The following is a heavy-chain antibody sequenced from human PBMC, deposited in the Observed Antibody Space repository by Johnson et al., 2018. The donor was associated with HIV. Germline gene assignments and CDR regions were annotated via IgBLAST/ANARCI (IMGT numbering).Heavy chain of an antibody. J-gene: IGHJ3*02. CDR2: ISFDGTNT. D-gene: IGHD1-26*01. CDR3: ARDREWELLFGAFDI. CDR1: GFTFSSNA. V-gene: IGHV3-30-3*01. Sequence: QVQLVESGGGVVQPGRSLRLSCAASGFTFSSNAMHWVRQSPGKGLEWVAVISFDGTNTYYGDSVTGRFTISRDNSNNTLYLQMNSLRPEDTAVYYCARDREWELLFGAFDIWGQGTVVTVSS.